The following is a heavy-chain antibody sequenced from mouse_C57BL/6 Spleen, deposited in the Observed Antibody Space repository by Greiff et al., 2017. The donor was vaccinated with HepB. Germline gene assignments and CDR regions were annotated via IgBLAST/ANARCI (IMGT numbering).Heavy chain of an antibody. Sequence: EVQRVESGAELVKPGASVKLSCTASGFNIKDYYMHWVKQRTEQGLEWIGRIDPEDGETKYAPKFQGKATITADTSSNTAYLQLSSLTSEDTAVYYCARSTVVANYAMDYWGQGTSVTVSS. CDR1: GFNIKDYY. CDR2: IDPEDGET. D-gene: IGHD1-1*01. CDR3: ARSTVVANYAMDY. V-gene: IGHV14-2*01. J-gene: IGHJ4*01.